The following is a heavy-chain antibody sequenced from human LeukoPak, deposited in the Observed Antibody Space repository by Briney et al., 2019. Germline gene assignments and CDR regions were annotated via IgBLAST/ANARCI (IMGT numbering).Heavy chain of an antibody. CDR2: INSDGRST. Sequence: PGGSLRLSCAASGFTFSSYWMHWVRQAPGKGLVWVSRINSDGRSTTYADSVKGRFTISTDNAKNTLYLQMNSLRAEDTAVYYCARGSQGSIFDYWGQGTLVTVSS. V-gene: IGHV3-74*01. CDR3: ARGSQGSIFDY. J-gene: IGHJ4*02. CDR1: GFTFSSYW.